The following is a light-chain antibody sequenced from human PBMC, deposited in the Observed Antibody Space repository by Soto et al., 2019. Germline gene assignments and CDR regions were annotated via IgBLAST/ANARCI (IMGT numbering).Light chain of an antibody. V-gene: IGKV1-39*01. CDR3: QQSYSTPVYG. CDR1: QSISSY. Sequence: DIQMTQSPSSLSASVGDRVTITCRASQSISSYLNWYQQKPGKAPKLLIYAASSLQSGVPSRFSGSGSGTDFTLTISSLQPEDFATYYCQQSYSTPVYGFGQGTKLEIK. CDR2: AAS. J-gene: IGKJ2*03.